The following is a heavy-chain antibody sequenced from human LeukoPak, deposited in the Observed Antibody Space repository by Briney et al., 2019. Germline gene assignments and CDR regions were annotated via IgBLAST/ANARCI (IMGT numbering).Heavy chain of an antibody. CDR3: ARGRSGYGPGY. J-gene: IGHJ4*02. V-gene: IGHV3-30*02. Sequence: GGSLRLSCAASGFTFSNYDMHWVRQAPGKGLEWVTFIRFDGSNKYYADSVKGRFTISRDNSKYTLYLQLNSLRPEDTAVYYCARGRSGYGPGYWGQGTLVTVSS. D-gene: IGHD5-12*01. CDR2: IRFDGSNK. CDR1: GFTFSNYD.